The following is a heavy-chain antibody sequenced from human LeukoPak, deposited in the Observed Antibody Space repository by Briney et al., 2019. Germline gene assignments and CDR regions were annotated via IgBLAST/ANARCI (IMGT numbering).Heavy chain of an antibody. J-gene: IGHJ4*02. V-gene: IGHV3-21*05. Sequence: PGGSLRLSCAASGFTFSDCSMNWVRRAPGRGLEWISYIGLASGFVSYADSVKGRFSISSDTARNSVYLQMSSLRAEDTAVYYCARDHNWAFDSWGQGTLVTVSS. D-gene: IGHD3-16*01. CDR3: ARDHNWAFDS. CDR2: IGLASGFV. CDR1: GFTFSDCS.